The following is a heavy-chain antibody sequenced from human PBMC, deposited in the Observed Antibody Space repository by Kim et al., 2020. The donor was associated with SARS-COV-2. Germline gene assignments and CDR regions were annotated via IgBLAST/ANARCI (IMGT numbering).Heavy chain of an antibody. CDR3: ARDRELQLWPGDFDY. D-gene: IGHD5-18*01. V-gene: IGHV3-21*01. Sequence: DSLKGRFTISRDNAKNSLYLQMNSLRAEDTAVYYCARDRELQLWPGDFDYWGQGTLVTVSS. J-gene: IGHJ4*02.